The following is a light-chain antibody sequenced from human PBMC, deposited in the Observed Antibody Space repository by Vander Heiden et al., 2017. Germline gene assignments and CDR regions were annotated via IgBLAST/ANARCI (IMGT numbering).Light chain of an antibody. CDR1: QSVSSSY. V-gene: IGKV3-20*01. Sequence: EIALTPSPGSLSLSPGDRATLSCRASQSVSSSYLAWYQQKPGQAPRLLIDGASSRATGIPDRFSGSGSGTDFTLTISRLEPEDFAVYYCQQYGSSIFTFGPGTKVDIK. CDR2: GAS. CDR3: QQYGSSIFT. J-gene: IGKJ3*01.